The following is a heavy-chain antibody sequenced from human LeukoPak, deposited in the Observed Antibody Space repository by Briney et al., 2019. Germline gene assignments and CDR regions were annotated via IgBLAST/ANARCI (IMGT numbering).Heavy chain of an antibody. V-gene: IGHV1-2*02. J-gene: IGHJ3*01. CDR2: INPNSGGT. Sequence: ASVKVSCKASGYTFTGYYMHWVRQAPGQGLEWMGWINPNSGGTNYAQKFQGRVTMTRDTSISTAYMELSRLRSDDTAVYYCARDRGYSSGWYEAPLNWGQGTMVTVSS. CDR1: GYTFTGYY. CDR3: ARDRGYSSGWYEAPLN. D-gene: IGHD6-19*01.